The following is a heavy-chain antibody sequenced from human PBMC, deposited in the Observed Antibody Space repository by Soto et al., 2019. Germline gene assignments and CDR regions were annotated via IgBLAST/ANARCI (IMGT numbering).Heavy chain of an antibody. CDR3: ASGDATKIVVTTYYGMDV. CDR2: IIPVFGTA. CDR1: GGSLSNYG. Sequence: QVQLVQSGAEVKKPGSSVKVSCKASGGSLSNYGISWVRQAPGQGLEWMGGIIPVFGTANYAQTFQGRVTITADESTSIVYMDVTSLRSEDTAVYYCASGDATKIVVTTYYGMDVWGQGTTVTVSS. J-gene: IGHJ6*02. D-gene: IGHD4-17*01. V-gene: IGHV1-69*12.